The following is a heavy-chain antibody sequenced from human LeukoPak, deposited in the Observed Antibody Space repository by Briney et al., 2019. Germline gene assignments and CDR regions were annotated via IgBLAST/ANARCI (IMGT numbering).Heavy chain of an antibody. CDR1: GGSISSGSYY. D-gene: IGHD3-3*01. J-gene: IGHJ4*02. Sequence: SETLSPTCTVSGGSISSGSYYWGWIRQPPGKGLEWIGSIYYSGSTYYNPSLESRITVSLDTSKNHFSLKLTSVTAADTAVYYCVRDKTFEVVNYFDYWGQGTLVTVSS. CDR3: VRDKTFEVVNYFDY. V-gene: IGHV4-39*07. CDR2: IYYSGST.